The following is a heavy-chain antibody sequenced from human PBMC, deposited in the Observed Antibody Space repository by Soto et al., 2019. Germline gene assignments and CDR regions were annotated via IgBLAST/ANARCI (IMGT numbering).Heavy chain of an antibody. Sequence: EVQLVESGGGLVQPGGSLRLSCAASGFTFSSYSMNWVRQAPGKVLEWVSYISSSSSTIYYADSVKGRFTISRDNAKNSLYLQMNRLRAEDTAVYYCARHTERIAQIGWFDPWGQGTLVTVSS. V-gene: IGHV3-48*01. CDR3: ARHTERIAQIGWFDP. CDR2: ISSSSSTI. D-gene: IGHD6-13*01. CDR1: GFTFSSYS. J-gene: IGHJ5*02.